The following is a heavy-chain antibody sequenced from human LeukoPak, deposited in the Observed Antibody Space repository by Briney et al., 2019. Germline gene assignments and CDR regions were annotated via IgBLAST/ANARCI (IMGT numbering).Heavy chain of an antibody. CDR3: ARQYYYGSGSLQNPIYYYYMDV. D-gene: IGHD3-10*01. V-gene: IGHV1-69*13. J-gene: IGHJ6*03. CDR2: IIPIFGTA. CDR1: GGTFSSYA. Sequence: GASVKVSCKASGGTFSSYAISWVRQAPGQGLEWMGGIIPIFGTANYAQKFQGRVTITADESTSTAYMELSSLRSEDTAVYYCARQYYYGSGSLQNPIYYYYMDVWGKGTTVTISS.